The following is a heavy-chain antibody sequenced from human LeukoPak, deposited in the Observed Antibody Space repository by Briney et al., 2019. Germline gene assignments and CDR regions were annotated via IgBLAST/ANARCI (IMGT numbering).Heavy chain of an antibody. V-gene: IGHV3-43D*03. Sequence: PGGSLRLSCAASGFTFDDYAMHWVRQAPGKGLEWVSLISWDGGSTYYADSVKGRFTISRDNSKNSLYLQMNSLRAEDTALYYCAKESRILFGSGSLDLDYWGQGTLVTVSS. J-gene: IGHJ4*02. D-gene: IGHD3-10*01. CDR2: ISWDGGST. CDR1: GFTFDDYA. CDR3: AKESRILFGSGSLDLDY.